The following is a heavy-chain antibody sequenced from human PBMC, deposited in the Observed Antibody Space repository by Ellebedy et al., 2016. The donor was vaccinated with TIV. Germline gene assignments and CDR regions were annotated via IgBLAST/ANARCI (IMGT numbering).Heavy chain of an antibody. CDR3: AKKRTTVVTTPGNFDY. J-gene: IGHJ4*02. V-gene: IGHV3-30*18. Sequence: GESLKISCAASGFTFSSYAMHWVRQAPGKGLEWVAVISYDGNNKYYADSVKGRFTISRDNSKNTLYLQMNSLRAEDTAVYYRAKKRTTVVTTPGNFDYWGQGTLVTVSS. CDR1: GFTFSSYA. CDR2: ISYDGNNK. D-gene: IGHD4-23*01.